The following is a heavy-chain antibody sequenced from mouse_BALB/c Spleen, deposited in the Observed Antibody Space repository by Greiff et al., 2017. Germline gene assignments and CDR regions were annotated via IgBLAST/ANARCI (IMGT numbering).Heavy chain of an antibody. Sequence: EVMLVESGAELVKPGASVKLSCTASGFNIKDTYMHWVKQRPEQGLEWIGRIDPANGNTKYDPKFQGKATITADTSSNTAYLQLSSLTSEDTAVYYCAPYDGYYEAYWGQGTLVTVSA. V-gene: IGHV14-3*02. CDR1: GFNIKDTY. D-gene: IGHD2-3*01. J-gene: IGHJ3*01. CDR3: APYDGYYEAY. CDR2: IDPANGNT.